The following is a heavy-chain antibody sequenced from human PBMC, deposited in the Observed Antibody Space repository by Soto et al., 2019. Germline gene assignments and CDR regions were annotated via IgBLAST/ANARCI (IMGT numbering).Heavy chain of an antibody. CDR1: GGTFGSYA. CDR2: VIPIPGTA. V-gene: IGHV1-69*01. J-gene: IGHJ6*02. Sequence: QVQLVQSGAEVKKPGSSVKVSCKASGGTFGSYAISWVRQAPGQGLEWMGGVIPIPGTANYAQKFQGRVTIAADESTSTAYMEPSRLRSEDTAVYYCARSQGRSISLEIYYYYYYSMDVGGQGTTVTVSS. CDR3: ARSQGRSISLEIYYYYYYSMDV. D-gene: IGHD2-2*01.